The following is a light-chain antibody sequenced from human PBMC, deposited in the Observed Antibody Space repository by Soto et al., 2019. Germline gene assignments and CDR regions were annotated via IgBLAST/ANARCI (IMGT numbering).Light chain of an antibody. CDR1: NNDVGGYNY. V-gene: IGLV2-11*01. Sequence: QSALPQPRSVSGSPGQSVTISCTETNNDVGGYNYVSWYQQHPGKAPKLMIYDVSKRPSGVPDRFSGSKSGNTASLTISGLQAEDEADYYCCSYAGSYDVVFGGGTKLTVL. CDR2: DVS. J-gene: IGLJ2*01. CDR3: CSYAGSYDVV.